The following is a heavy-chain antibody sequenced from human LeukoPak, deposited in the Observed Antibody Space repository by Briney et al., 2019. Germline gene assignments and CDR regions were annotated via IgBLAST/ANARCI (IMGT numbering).Heavy chain of an antibody. Sequence: ASVKVSCKASGYTFTSYDINWVRQATGQGLGWMGWMNPNSGNTGYAQKFQGRVTMTRNTSISTAYMELSSLRSEDTAVYYCARVRGSASMRYYFDYWGQGTLVTVSS. V-gene: IGHV1-8*01. D-gene: IGHD3-10*01. CDR2: MNPNSGNT. CDR1: GYTFTSYD. J-gene: IGHJ4*02. CDR3: ARVRGSASMRYYFDY.